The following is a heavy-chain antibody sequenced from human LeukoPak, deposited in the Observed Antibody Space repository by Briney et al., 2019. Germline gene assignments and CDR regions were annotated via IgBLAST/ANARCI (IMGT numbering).Heavy chain of an antibody. J-gene: IGHJ6*02. D-gene: IGHD3-22*01. V-gene: IGHV3-30*18. Sequence: GGSLRLSCAASGFTFNRHGMHWVRQAPGKGLEWVAVISYDGSNKYYADSVKGPFTISRDNSKNTLYLQMNSLRAEDTAVYYCSKGKDFITMIPYGMDVWGQGPTVTVSS. CDR3: SKGKDFITMIPYGMDV. CDR2: ISYDGSNK. CDR1: GFTFNRHG.